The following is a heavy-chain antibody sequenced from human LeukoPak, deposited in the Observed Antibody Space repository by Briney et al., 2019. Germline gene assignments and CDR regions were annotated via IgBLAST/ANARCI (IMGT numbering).Heavy chain of an antibody. CDR2: IDPSSTYI. V-gene: IGHV3-21*01. Sequence: GGSLRLSCAASGFTFSSYHMNWVRQAPGKGLEWVSAIDPSSTYIYYADSVKGRFTISRDNAENSLYLQMNSLRVEDTAVYYCARAPTVLVGYCSSSSCQADYWGQGTLVTVSS. CDR3: ARAPTVLVGYCSSSSCQADY. D-gene: IGHD2-2*01. CDR1: GFTFSSYH. J-gene: IGHJ4*02.